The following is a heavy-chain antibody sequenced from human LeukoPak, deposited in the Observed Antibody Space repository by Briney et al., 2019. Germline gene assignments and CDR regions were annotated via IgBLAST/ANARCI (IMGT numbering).Heavy chain of an antibody. CDR1: GGSISSYY. CDR3: ARVEGPYDFWSGYWFDP. CDR2: IYYSGST. Sequence: PSETLSLTCTVSGGSISSYYWSWIRQPPGKGLEWIGYIYYSGSTNYNPSLKSRVTISVDTSKDQFSLKLSSVTAADTAVYYCARVEGPYDFWSGYWFDPWGQGTLVTVSS. J-gene: IGHJ5*02. V-gene: IGHV4-59*01. D-gene: IGHD3-3*01.